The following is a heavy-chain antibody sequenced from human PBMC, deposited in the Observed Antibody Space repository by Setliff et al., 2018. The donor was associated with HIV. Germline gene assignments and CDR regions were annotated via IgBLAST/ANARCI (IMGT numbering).Heavy chain of an antibody. V-gene: IGHV3-33*03. CDR1: GFTFSNYG. D-gene: IGHD3-22*01. CDR3: AKDSLGGYDSSGYVDY. Sequence: PGGSLRLSCAASGFTFSNYGMHWVRQAPGKGLEWVAVIWDDGSNKYYADAVKGRFTISRDDSKSTLYLQMNSLRKEDTAVYFCAKDSLGGYDSSGYVDYWGQGTLVTVSS. CDR2: IWDDGSNK. J-gene: IGHJ4*02.